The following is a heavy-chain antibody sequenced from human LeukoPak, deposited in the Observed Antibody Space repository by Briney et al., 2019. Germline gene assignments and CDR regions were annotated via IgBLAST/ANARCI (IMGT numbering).Heavy chain of an antibody. CDR2: IQYNGGEK. CDR3: ARRFPNSTSWHDLDY. V-gene: IGHV3-33*01. D-gene: IGHD6-13*01. Sequence: PGGSLRLSRAASGFTFSSYGMHWVRQAPGKGLEWVAVIQYNGGEKYYADSVKGRFTISRDNSKNTLYLQMDSLRVDDTALYHCARRFPNSTSWHDLDYWGQGTLVTVSS. J-gene: IGHJ4*02. CDR1: GFTFSSYG.